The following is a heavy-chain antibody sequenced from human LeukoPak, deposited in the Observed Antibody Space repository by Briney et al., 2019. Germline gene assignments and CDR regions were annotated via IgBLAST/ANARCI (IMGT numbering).Heavy chain of an antibody. D-gene: IGHD2-2*01. Sequence: ASVKVSCKASGGTLSSYAISWVRQAPGQGLEWMGGIIPIFGTANYAQKFQGRVTITADESTSTAYMELSSLRSEDTAVYYCASQYCSSTSCYTFDYWGQGTLVTVSS. V-gene: IGHV1-69*13. CDR1: GGTLSSYA. J-gene: IGHJ4*02. CDR2: IIPIFGTA. CDR3: ASQYCSSTSCYTFDY.